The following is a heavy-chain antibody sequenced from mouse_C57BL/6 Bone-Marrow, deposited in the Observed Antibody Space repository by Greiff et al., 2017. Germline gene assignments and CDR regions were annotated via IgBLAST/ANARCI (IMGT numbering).Heavy chain of an antibody. CDR2: ISSGSSTI. V-gene: IGHV5-17*01. Sequence: EVKLVESGGGLVKPGGSLKLSCAASGFTFSDYGMHWVRQAPEKGLEWVAYISSGSSTIYYADTVKGRFTISRDNAKNTLFLQRTSLRSEDTAMYYCARPAYYSNYLFYYFDYWGQGTTLTVSS. J-gene: IGHJ2*01. CDR1: GFTFSDYG. CDR3: ARPAYYSNYLFYYFDY. D-gene: IGHD2-5*01.